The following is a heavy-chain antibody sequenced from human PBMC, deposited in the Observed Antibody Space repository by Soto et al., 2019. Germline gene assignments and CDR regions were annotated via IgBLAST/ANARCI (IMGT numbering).Heavy chain of an antibody. CDR1: GYTFTSYG. Sequence: QVQLVQSGPEVKKPGASVKVSCKTSGYTFTSYGISWERQAPGQGLEWMGWFSTYKGNTNYAQKFQGRVTMTTDTSTSTANMELRSLRSDDTAVYYCATRSPAFYYWGQGTLVTVSS. CDR2: FSTYKGNT. J-gene: IGHJ4*02. V-gene: IGHV1-18*01. CDR3: ATRSPAFYY.